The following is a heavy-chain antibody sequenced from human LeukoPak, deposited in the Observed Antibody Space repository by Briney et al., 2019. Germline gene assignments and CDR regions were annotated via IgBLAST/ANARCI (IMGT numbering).Heavy chain of an antibody. J-gene: IGHJ4*02. Sequence: ASVKVSCKASGYTFTGYYMHWVRQAPGQGLEWMGWINPNSGGTNYAQKFQGRVTMTRDTSISTAYMELSRLRSDDTAVYYCARDRRTHGDYQTLGDYWGQGTLVTVSS. CDR1: GYTFTGYY. V-gene: IGHV1-2*02. CDR2: INPNSGGT. CDR3: ARDRRTHGDYQTLGDY. D-gene: IGHD4-11*01.